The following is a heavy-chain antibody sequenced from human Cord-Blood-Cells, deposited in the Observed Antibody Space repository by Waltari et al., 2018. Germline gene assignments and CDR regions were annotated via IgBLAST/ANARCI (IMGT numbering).Heavy chain of an antibody. CDR1: GYPFTSYA. CDR2: KHTNTGHP. CDR3: ARTLAARPGSRDAFDI. D-gene: IGHD6-6*01. Sequence: QVQLVQSGSELKKPGASVKVSCKASGYPFTSYAMNWVRQASGQGLEWMVWKHTNTGHPTYAQGFTGRFVFSLDTSVSTAYLQISSLKAEDTAVYYCARTLAARPGSRDAFDIWGQGTMVTVSS. J-gene: IGHJ3*02. V-gene: IGHV7-4-1*02.